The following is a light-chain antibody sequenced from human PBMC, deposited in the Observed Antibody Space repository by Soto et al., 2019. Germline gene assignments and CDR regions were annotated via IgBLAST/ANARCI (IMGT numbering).Light chain of an antibody. J-gene: IGKJ4*01. CDR2: WAS. CDR1: QSVLYSSNNKNY. V-gene: IGKV4-1*01. Sequence: DIVMTQSPDSLAVSLGERATINCKSSQSVLYSSNNKNYLAWYQQKPGQPPKLLIYWASTRESGVPDRFSGSGSGTDFTLTISSLQAEDVAVYYCQQYCRTPLTFGGGTKVEIE. CDR3: QQYCRTPLT.